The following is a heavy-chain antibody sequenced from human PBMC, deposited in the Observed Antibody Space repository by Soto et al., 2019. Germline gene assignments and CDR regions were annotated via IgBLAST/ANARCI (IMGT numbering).Heavy chain of an antibody. CDR3: TRDASRDSSARGWFDP. CDR1: GFTFRSFT. J-gene: IGHJ5*02. CDR2: ISSNSAYI. V-gene: IGHV3-21*01. D-gene: IGHD6-13*01. Sequence: PVGSLRLSCAASGFTFRSFTMNWVRQAPGKGLERVSTISSNSAYIYYTDALRGRFTISRDNAKNSLHLQMNSLRAEDTAVYYCTRDASRDSSARGWFDPWGLGTLVTVSS.